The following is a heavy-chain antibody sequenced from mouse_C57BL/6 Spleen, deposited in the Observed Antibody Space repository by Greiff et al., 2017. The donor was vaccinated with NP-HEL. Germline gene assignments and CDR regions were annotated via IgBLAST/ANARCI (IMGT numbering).Heavy chain of an antibody. CDR2: IDPSDSYT. D-gene: IGHD4-1*01. CDR3: ARSGLGRGFAY. CDR1: GYTFTSYW. Sequence: QVQLKQPGAELVKPGASVKLSCKASGYTFTSYWMQWVKQRPGQGLEWIGEIDPSDSYTNYNQKFKGKATLTVDTSSSTAYMQLSSLTSEDSAVYYCARSGLGRGFAYWGQGTLVTVSA. V-gene: IGHV1-50*01. J-gene: IGHJ3*01.